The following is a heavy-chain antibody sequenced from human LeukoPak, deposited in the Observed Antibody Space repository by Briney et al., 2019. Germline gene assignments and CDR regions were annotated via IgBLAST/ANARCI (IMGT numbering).Heavy chain of an antibody. CDR1: GYIFTGYY. D-gene: IGHD3-22*01. CDR2: INPNSGGT. Sequence: GASVKVSCKASGYIFTGYYMHWVRQAPGQGLEWMGWINPNSGGTNYAQKFQGRVTMTRDTSISTAYMELSRLRSDDTAVYYCARVSYYDSSGYYYYYYMDVWGKGTTVTVSS. J-gene: IGHJ6*03. V-gene: IGHV1-2*02. CDR3: ARVSYYDSSGYYYYYYMDV.